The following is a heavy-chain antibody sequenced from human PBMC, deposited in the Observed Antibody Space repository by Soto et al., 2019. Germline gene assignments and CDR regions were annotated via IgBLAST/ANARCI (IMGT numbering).Heavy chain of an antibody. CDR1: GYTFTSYG. J-gene: IGHJ4*02. Sequence: ASVKVSCKASGYTFTSYGISWVRQAPGQGLEWMGWISAYNGNTNYAQKLQGRVTMTTDTSTSTAYMELRSLRSDDTAVYYCARDRYAYYDFWSGYYQPIDYWGQGTLVNVSS. V-gene: IGHV1-18*01. CDR2: ISAYNGNT. D-gene: IGHD3-3*01. CDR3: ARDRYAYYDFWSGYYQPIDY.